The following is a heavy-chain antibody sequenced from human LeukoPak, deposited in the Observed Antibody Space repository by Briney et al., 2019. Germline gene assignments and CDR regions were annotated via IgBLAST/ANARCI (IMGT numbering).Heavy chain of an antibody. J-gene: IGHJ6*02. Sequence: GASVKVSCKASGYTFTSYYMHWVRQAPGQGLEWMGIINPSGGSTSYAQKFQGRVTMTRDTSTSTVHMELSSLRSEDTAVYYCAREMGSSWYFASGVSWGVNYYYYGMDVWGQGTTVTVSS. V-gene: IGHV1-46*01. CDR3: AREMGSSWYFASGVSWGVNYYYYGMDV. D-gene: IGHD6-13*01. CDR2: INPSGGST. CDR1: GYTFTSYY.